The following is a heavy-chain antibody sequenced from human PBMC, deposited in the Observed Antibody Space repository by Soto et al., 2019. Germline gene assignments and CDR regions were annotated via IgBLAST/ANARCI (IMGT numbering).Heavy chain of an antibody. D-gene: IGHD2-15*01. CDR2: ISGST. J-gene: IGHJ3*02. CDR1: GFTFSTHS. CDR3: AKLLPRAFGI. V-gene: IGHV3-23*01. Sequence: EVQLLESGGDLVQPGGSLRLSCAASGFTFSTHSMSWVRQAPGKGLEWVSTISGSTYYSDSVKGRFTISRDNSKNTLYLQMNSLRAEDTAVYYCAKLLPRAFGIWGQGTMVTVSS.